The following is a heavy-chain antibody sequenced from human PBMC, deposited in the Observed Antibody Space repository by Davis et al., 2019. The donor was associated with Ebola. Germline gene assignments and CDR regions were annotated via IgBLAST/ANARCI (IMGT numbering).Heavy chain of an antibody. Sequence: SVKVSCKASGGTFSSYAISWVRQAPGQGLEWMGRIIPILGIANYAQKFQGRVTITADKSTSTAYMELRSLRSDDTAVYYCARDHGTTADAFDIWGQGTMVTVSS. CDR1: GGTFSSYA. D-gene: IGHD4-17*01. J-gene: IGHJ3*02. CDR2: IIPILGIA. CDR3: ARDHGTTADAFDI. V-gene: IGHV1-69*04.